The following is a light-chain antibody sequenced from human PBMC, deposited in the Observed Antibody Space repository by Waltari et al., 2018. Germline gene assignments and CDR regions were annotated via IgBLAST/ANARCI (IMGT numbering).Light chain of an antibody. J-gene: IGKJ1*01. CDR3: QQSYSTPPT. CDR2: AAS. Sequence: DIQMTQSPSSLSASVGDRVTITCRASQSITSYLKWYQQKPGKAPKVLIYAASRLQSGVPTRFSGSGSGTDFTLTISSLQPEDFATYYCQQSYSTPPTFGQGTKVEIK. CDR1: QSITSY. V-gene: IGKV1-39*01.